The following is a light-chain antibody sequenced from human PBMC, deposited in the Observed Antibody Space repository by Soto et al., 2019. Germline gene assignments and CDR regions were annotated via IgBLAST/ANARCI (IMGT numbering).Light chain of an antibody. CDR1: KNGIGVYYS. V-gene: IGLV2-8*01. CDR3: KLYDGRNTYV. Sequence: QSALTQPPSASGSPGQTVTISCTGTKNGIGVYYSVSWYQHHPGKAPRLGIYEVVQRPPGVPGRFSGSKSGKTACLTVPRLQAAGEADYFWKLYDGRNTYVYGSVTKVT. CDR2: EVV. J-gene: IGLJ1*01.